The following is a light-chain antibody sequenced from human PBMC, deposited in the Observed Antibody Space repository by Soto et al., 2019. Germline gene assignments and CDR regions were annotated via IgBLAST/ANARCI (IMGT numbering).Light chain of an antibody. CDR2: GAS. Sequence: EIELTQSPGTLSLSPGERATLSCRASQSVSSSYLDWYQQKPGQAPRLLIYGASNRATGIPDRFSGSGSGTDFTLTISRLEPEDFAVYYCQQYDTSSLTFGGGTKVEIK. V-gene: IGKV3-20*01. CDR3: QQYDTSSLT. CDR1: QSVSSSY. J-gene: IGKJ4*01.